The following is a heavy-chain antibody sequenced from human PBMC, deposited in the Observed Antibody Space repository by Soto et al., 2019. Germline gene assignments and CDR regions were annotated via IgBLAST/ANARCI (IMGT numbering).Heavy chain of an antibody. D-gene: IGHD1-20*01. J-gene: IGHJ4*02. Sequence: HPGGSLRLSCAAYGFTFSSNGMHWVRQAPGRGLEWVAVSWFDGSSKYYADSVKGRFTISRDNSKNTLYLQMNSLRAEDTAVYYCARGSNPRACRDNNCHFFDYWGQGTLVTVSS. V-gene: IGHV3-33*01. CDR1: GFTFSSNG. CDR3: ARGSNPRACRDNNCHFFDY. CDR2: SWFDGSSK.